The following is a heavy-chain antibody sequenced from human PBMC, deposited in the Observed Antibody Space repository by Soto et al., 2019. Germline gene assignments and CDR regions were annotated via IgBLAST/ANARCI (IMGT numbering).Heavy chain of an antibody. CDR1: GYTFTSYG. CDR2: ISAYNGNT. V-gene: IGHV1-18*01. Sequence: QVQLVQSGAEVKKPGASVKVSCKASGYTFTSYGITGLRQAPGQGLEWMGWISAYNGNTNYSRKLQGRVTMTTDTTTSTAYMALRSLRSDDTAVYSCARDGGYCSGGSGYSRDYWGQGTLVAVSS. CDR3: ARDGGYCSGGSGYSRDY. J-gene: IGHJ4*02. D-gene: IGHD2-15*01.